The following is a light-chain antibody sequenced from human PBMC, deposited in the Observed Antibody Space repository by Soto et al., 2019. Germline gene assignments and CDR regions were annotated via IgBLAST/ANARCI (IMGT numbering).Light chain of an antibody. V-gene: IGKV3-20*01. CDR3: QQYGSSSYT. CDR2: AAS. CDR1: QSISSSY. Sequence: EIVLTQSPGTLSLSPGERATLSCRASQSISSSYLAWYQQKPGPARRLLIYAASSTATSIPGRFSGSGSGTDFTLTISRLAPEDFAVYYWQQYGSSSYTFGQGTQLEIK. J-gene: IGKJ2*01.